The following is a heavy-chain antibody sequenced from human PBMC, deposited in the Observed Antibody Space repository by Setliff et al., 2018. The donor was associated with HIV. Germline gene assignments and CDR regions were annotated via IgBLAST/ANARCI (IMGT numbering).Heavy chain of an antibody. CDR3: ARLSPPDDYGDLGGIDY. J-gene: IGHJ4*02. CDR2: ISSGPTFI. Sequence: GGSLRLSCAASGFTFSTYSMTWVRQAPGKGLEWVSSISSGPTFIYYADSLKGRFTISRDNAKNSLYLQMNGLRDEDTAVYYCARLSPPDDYGDLGGIDYWGQGTLVTVSS. D-gene: IGHD4-17*01. V-gene: IGHV3-21*01. CDR1: GFTFSTYS.